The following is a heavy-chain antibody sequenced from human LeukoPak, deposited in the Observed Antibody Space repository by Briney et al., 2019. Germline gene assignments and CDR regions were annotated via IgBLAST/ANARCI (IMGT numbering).Heavy chain of an antibody. V-gene: IGHV3-48*03. D-gene: IGHD5-18*01. CDR2: ISSSGSTI. CDR1: GFTFSSYE. Sequence: GGSLRLSCAASGFTFSSYEMNWVRQAPGKGLEWVSYISSSGSTIYYADSVKDRFTISRDNAKNSLYLQMNSLRAEDTAVYYCARVAGDTAIGVDYWGQGTLVTVSS. CDR3: ARVAGDTAIGVDY. J-gene: IGHJ4*02.